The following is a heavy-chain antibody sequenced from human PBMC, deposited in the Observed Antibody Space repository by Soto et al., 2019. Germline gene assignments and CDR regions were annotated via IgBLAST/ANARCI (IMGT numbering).Heavy chain of an antibody. D-gene: IGHD3-10*01. CDR3: ARDSLGGSGSYLDYYYYYGMDV. Sequence: RASVKVSCKASGYTFTSYGISWVRQAPGQELEWMGWISAYNGNTNYAQKLQGRVTMTTDTSTSTAYMELRSLRSDDTAVYYCARDSLGGSGSYLDYYYYYGMDVWGQGTTVTVSS. CDR2: ISAYNGNT. V-gene: IGHV1-18*01. J-gene: IGHJ6*02. CDR1: GYTFTSYG.